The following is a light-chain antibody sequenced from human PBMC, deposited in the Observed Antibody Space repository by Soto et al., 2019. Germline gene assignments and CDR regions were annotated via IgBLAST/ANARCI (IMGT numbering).Light chain of an antibody. CDR3: SSYTSSSTWV. V-gene: IGLV2-14*01. Sequence: QSALTQPASVSGSPGQSITISCTGTSSDDGGYNYVSWYQQHPGKAPKLMISEVSNRPSGVSNRFCGSKSGNTASLTISGRQAEDEADYYCSSYTSSSTWVFGGGTKLTVL. CDR1: SSDDGGYNY. J-gene: IGLJ3*02. CDR2: EVS.